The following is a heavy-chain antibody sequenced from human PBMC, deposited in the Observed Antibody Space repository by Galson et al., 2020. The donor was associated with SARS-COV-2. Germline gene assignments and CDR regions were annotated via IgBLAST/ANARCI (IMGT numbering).Heavy chain of an antibody. CDR1: GYSISSGSY. Sequence: ASETLSLTCTVSGYSISSGSYWGWIRQPPGEGREWSGSINHSGSTYYNPSLKRRVTISVDTSKNQFSLKLSSVTAAVTAVYYCAREYVAGAGAFDYWGQGTLVTVSS. J-gene: IGHJ4*02. CDR3: AREYVAGAGAFDY. V-gene: IGHV4-38-2*02. D-gene: IGHD2-8*01. CDR2: INHSGST.